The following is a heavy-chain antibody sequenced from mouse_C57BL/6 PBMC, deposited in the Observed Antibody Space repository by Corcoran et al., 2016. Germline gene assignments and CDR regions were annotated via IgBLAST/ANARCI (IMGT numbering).Heavy chain of an antibody. V-gene: IGHV14-3*01. CDR2: IDPSNGNT. CDR3: APYYYGSSYGYFEV. D-gene: IGHD1-1*01. J-gene: IGHJ1*03. Sequence: EVQLQQSVAELVRPGASVKLSCTASGFNIKNNYMHWVKQRPEQGLEWIGRIDPSNGNTKYAPTFQGKATITADTSSNTAYLQLSSLTSEDTAIYYCAPYYYGSSYGYFEVWGTGTTVTVSS. CDR1: GFNIKNNY.